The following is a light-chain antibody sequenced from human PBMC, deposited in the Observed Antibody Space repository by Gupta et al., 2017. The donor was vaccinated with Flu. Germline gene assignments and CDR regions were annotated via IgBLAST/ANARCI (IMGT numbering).Light chain of an antibody. CDR3: RQYENNPPYT. V-gene: IGKV1-33*01. CDR1: QDIRNY. J-gene: IGKJ2*01. Sequence: SSLYVSVGDRRTSTCQARQDIRNYLNWYQQKPGKAPKLLIYAASNWQTGVPSRFSGSGSGKDFTFTITNRQQEDIATYYCRQYENNPPYTFGQGTKLE. CDR2: AAS.